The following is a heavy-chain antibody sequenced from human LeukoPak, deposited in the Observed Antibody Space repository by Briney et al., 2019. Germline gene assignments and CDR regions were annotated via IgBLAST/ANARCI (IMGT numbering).Heavy chain of an antibody. CDR1: GFTFSTYS. CDR2: ISSSSSYI. V-gene: IGHV3-21*01. D-gene: IGHD1-1*01. J-gene: IGHJ3*02. CDR3: ARVFGTALDAFDI. Sequence: GGSLRLSCAASGFTFSTYSMNWVRQAPGKGLEWVSSISSSSSYIYYADSVKGRFTISRDNAKNSLYLQMNSLRAEDTAVYYRARVFGTALDAFDIWGQGTMVTVSP.